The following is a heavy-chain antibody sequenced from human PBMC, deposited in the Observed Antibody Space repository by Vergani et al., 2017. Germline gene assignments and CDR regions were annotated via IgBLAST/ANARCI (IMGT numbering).Heavy chain of an antibody. D-gene: IGHD3-10*01. CDR2: ISYSGST. V-gene: IGHV4-39*01. CDR3: GRHPTYGSGKYFDL. Sequence: QLPLQESGPGLVKPSETLSLTCTVPGGSISSSRSYWGWLRQTTGKGLDWIGSISYSGSTYYNPSLKGRVTISVATSKNQFSLNLSSVTAADTAVYYCGRHPTYGSGKYFDLWGRGTLVTVSS. J-gene: IGHJ2*01. CDR1: GGSISSSRSY.